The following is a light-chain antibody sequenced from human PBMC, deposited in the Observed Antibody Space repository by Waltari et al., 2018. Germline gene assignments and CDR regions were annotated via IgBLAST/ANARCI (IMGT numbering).Light chain of an antibody. CDR3: QQHGTLPAT. CDR2: RAS. CDR1: QTVGSSS. Sequence: EIVLTQSPGTASLSPGERVTLSCRASQTVGSSSLAWYQQKPGQAPRLVIYRASRRATGFPYRFSGSGSGTEFSLTISRLEPEDFAVYYCQQHGTLPATFGQGTKVEIK. V-gene: IGKV3-20*01. J-gene: IGKJ1*01.